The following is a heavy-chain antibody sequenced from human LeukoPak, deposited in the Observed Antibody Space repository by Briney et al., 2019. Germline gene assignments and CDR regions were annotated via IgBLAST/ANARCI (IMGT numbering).Heavy chain of an antibody. D-gene: IGHD5-12*01. CDR3: ARVGFGATTNYYHYYGMDV. CDR2: MNPNSGNT. Sequence: ASVKVSCKASGYTFTSYDINWVRQATGQGLEWMGWMNPNSGNTGYAQKFQGRVTMTRNTSISTAYMELSSLRSEDTAVYYCARVGFGATTNYYHYYGMDVWGQGTTVTVSS. CDR1: GYTFTSYD. J-gene: IGHJ6*02. V-gene: IGHV1-8*01.